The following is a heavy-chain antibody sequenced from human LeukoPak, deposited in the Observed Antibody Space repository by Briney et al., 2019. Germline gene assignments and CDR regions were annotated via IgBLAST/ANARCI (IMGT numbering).Heavy chain of an antibody. V-gene: IGHV3-30-3*01. J-gene: IGHJ3*02. CDR1: GFTFSSYA. Sequence: PGGSLRLSCAASGFTFSSYAMHWVRQAPGKGLEWVAVISYDGSNKYYADSVKGRFTISRDNSKNTLYLQMNSLRAEDTAVYYCASPYYYDSSGYYPGGAFDIWGQGTMVTVSS. CDR2: ISYDGSNK. CDR3: ASPYYYDSSGYYPGGAFDI. D-gene: IGHD3-22*01.